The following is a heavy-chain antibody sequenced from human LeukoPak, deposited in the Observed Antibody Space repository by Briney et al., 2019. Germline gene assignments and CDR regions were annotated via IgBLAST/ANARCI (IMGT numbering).Heavy chain of an antibody. Sequence: PSETLSLTCAVYGGSFSGYYWSWIRQPPGKGLEWIGEINHSGSTNYNPSLKSRVTISVDTSKNQFSLKLSSVTAADTAVYYCARLRGPAALFDYWGQGTLVTVSS. CDR2: INHSGST. J-gene: IGHJ4*02. D-gene: IGHD2-2*01. CDR3: ARLRGPAALFDY. V-gene: IGHV4-34*01. CDR1: GGSFSGYY.